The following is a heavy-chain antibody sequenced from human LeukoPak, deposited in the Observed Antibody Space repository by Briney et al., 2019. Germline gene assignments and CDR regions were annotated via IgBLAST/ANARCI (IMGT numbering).Heavy chain of an antibody. V-gene: IGHV3-49*03. CDR2: IRSKAYGGTT. J-gene: IGHJ4*02. Sequence: GGSLRLSCTASGFTFGDYAMSWFRQAPGKGLEWVGFIRSKAYGGTTEYAASVKGRFTISRDDSKSIAYLQMNSLKTEDTAVYYCTTYYYDSSGYSNRRFDYWGQGTLVTVSS. D-gene: IGHD3-22*01. CDR1: GFTFGDYA. CDR3: TTYYYDSSGYSNRRFDY.